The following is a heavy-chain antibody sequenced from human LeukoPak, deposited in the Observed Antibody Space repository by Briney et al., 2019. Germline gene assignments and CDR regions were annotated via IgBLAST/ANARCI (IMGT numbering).Heavy chain of an antibody. Sequence: ASVKVSCKASGYTFTGYYMHWVRQAPGQGLEWMGWINPNSGGTNYAQKFQGRVTMTRDTSISTVYMELSRLRSDDTAVYYCANYCSGGSCYSGNAFDIWGQGTMVTVSS. V-gene: IGHV1-2*02. J-gene: IGHJ3*02. CDR3: ANYCSGGSCYSGNAFDI. CDR2: INPNSGGT. D-gene: IGHD2-15*01. CDR1: GYTFTGYY.